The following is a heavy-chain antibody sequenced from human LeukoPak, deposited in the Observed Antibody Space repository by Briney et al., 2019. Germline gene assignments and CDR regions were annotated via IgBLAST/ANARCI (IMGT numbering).Heavy chain of an antibody. V-gene: IGHV5-51*01. CDR2: IYPGDSDT. D-gene: IGHD6-19*01. J-gene: IGHJ4*02. Sequence: PGESLKISCKGSGYSFSTYWIGWVRQMPGKGLEWMGIIYPGDSDTRYSPSLRGQVTISADKSISTAYLQWSSLKASDSAMYYCARHRQGSGWSYFAYWGQGTLVTVSS. CDR3: ARHRQGSGWSYFAY. CDR1: GYSFSTYW.